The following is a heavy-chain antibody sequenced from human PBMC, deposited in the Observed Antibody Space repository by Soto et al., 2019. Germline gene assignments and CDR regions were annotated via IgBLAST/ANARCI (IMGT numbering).Heavy chain of an antibody. CDR1: GYTFPSYY. J-gene: IGHJ4*02. CDR3: ARREEDFLLVY. Sequence: ASVKVSCKASGYTFPSYYMHWVRQAPGQGLEWMGIINPSGGSTSYAQKFQGRVTMTRDTSTSTVYMELSSLRSEDTAVYYCARREEDFLLVYWGQGTLVTAPQ. V-gene: IGHV1-46*03. D-gene: IGHD2-15*01. CDR2: INPSGGST.